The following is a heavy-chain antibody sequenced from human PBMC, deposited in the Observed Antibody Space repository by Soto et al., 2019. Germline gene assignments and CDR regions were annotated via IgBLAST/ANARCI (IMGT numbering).Heavy chain of an antibody. Sequence: QLLESGGGLVQPGGSLRLSCVASGFTFANYGMNWGRQAPGRGLEWVAVISDSAGSTHYADSVKGRFTISRDNSKNSLYLQMNSLRVEDTAIYYCAKDAPEYGNYCFDFWGQGTLVTVSS. V-gene: IGHV3-23*01. CDR2: ISDSAGST. J-gene: IGHJ4*02. D-gene: IGHD1-7*01. CDR3: AKDAPEYGNYCFDF. CDR1: GFTFANYG.